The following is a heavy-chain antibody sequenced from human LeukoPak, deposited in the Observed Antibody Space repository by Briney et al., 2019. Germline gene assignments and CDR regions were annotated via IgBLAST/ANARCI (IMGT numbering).Heavy chain of an antibody. D-gene: IGHD3-10*02. CDR2: TSSSSYI. CDR3: VLGESYQPFDY. V-gene: IGHV3-21*01. CDR1: GFTFSSYS. J-gene: IGHJ4*02. Sequence: GGSLRLSCAASGFTFSSYSMNWVRQAPGKGLEWVSSTSSSSYIYYADSVKGRFTISRDNAKNSLYLQMNSLRAEDTAVYYCVLGESYQPFDYWGQGTLVTVSS.